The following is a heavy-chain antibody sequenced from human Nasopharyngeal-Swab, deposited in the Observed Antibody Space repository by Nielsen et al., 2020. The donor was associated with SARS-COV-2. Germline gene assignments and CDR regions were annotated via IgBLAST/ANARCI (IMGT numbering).Heavy chain of an antibody. J-gene: IGHJ3*02. CDR3: ARAPRITIFGVVQAFDI. D-gene: IGHD3-3*01. V-gene: IGHV4-31*02. Sequence: RPAPGKGLEWIGYIYYSGSTYYNPSLKSRVTISVDTSKNQFSLKLSSVTAADTAVYYCARAPRITIFGVVQAFDIWGQGTMVTVSS. CDR2: IYYSGST.